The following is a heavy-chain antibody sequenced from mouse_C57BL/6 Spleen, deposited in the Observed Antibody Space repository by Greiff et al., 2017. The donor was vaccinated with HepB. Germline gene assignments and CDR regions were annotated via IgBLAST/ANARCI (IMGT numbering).Heavy chain of an antibody. V-gene: IGHV1-50*01. CDR2: IDPSDSYT. D-gene: IGHD2-5*01. CDR3: ERGDYSNSWFAY. J-gene: IGHJ3*01. CDR1: GYTFTSYW. Sequence: QVQLQQPGAELVKPGASVKLSCKASGYTFTSYWMQWVKQRPGQGLEWIGEIDPSDSYTNYNQKFKGKATLTVDTSSSTAYMQLSSLTSEDSAVYYCERGDYSNSWFAYWGQGTRVSVSA.